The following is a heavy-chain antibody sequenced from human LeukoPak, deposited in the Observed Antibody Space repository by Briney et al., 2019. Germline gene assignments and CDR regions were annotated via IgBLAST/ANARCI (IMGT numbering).Heavy chain of an antibody. CDR2: IIPILGIA. V-gene: IGHV1-69*04. D-gene: IGHD3-10*01. J-gene: IGHJ4*02. Sequence: ASVKVSCKASGGTFSSYAISWVRQAPGQGLEWMGRIIPILGIANYAQSFQGRVTITADKPTSTAYMELSSLRSEDTAIYYCARVLSSGHFDYWGQGTLVTVSS. CDR1: GGTFSSYA. CDR3: ARVLSSGHFDY.